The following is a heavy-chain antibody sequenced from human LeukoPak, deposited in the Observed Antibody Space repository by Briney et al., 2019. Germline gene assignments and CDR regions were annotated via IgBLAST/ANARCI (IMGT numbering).Heavy chain of an antibody. J-gene: IGHJ6*02. V-gene: IGHV3-43*02. CDR1: GFTIGPYA. Sequence: GGSLRLSCAASGFTIGPYAMYWVRQAPGQGLEWVSIIKADGSGTFYAESVSGLFTTSKDNSKTSKYLQMNSLTSEDTALYYGATWTFYLNLDVGGQGTTVIVSS. D-gene: IGHD2/OR15-2a*01. CDR2: IKADGSGT. CDR3: ATWTFYLNLDV.